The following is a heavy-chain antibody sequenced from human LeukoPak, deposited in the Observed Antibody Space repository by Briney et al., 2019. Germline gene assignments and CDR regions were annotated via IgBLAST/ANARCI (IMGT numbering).Heavy chain of an antibody. CDR1: GFTFDDYG. CDR3: ARGLARFMVQGVIMS. J-gene: IGHJ5*02. D-gene: IGHD3-10*01. Sequence: PGGSLRLSCAASGFTFDDYGMSWVRQAPGKGLEWVSGINWNGGSTGYADSVKGRFTISRDNAKNSLYLQMNSLRAEDTALYHCARGLARFMVQGVIMSWGQGTLVTVSS. V-gene: IGHV3-20*01. CDR2: INWNGGST.